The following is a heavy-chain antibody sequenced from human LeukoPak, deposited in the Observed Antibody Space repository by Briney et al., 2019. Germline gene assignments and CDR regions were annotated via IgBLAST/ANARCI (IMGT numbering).Heavy chain of an antibody. Sequence: GGSLRLSCAASGFTFSSYGMHWVRQAPGKGLEWVAFIRYDGSNKYYADSVKGLFTISRNNSKNTLHLQMHSLRAEDTAVYYCANGPDIVPGVRRYWGQGTLVTVSS. CDR1: GFTFSSYG. CDR3: ANGPDIVPGVRRY. CDR2: IRYDGSNK. J-gene: IGHJ4*02. D-gene: IGHD2-8*01. V-gene: IGHV3-30*02.